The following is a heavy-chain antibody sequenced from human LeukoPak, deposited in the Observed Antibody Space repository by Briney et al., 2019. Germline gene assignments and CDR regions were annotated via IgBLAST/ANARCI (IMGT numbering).Heavy chain of an antibody. CDR2: IYYSGST. CDR1: GGSISSYY. Sequence: PSETLSLTCTVSGGSISSYYWSWIRQPPGKGLEWIGYIYYSGSTNYNPSLKSRVTMSVDTSKNQFSLKLSSVTAADTAVYYCARDRGGSPFDPWGQGTLVTVSS. J-gene: IGHJ5*02. CDR3: ARDRGGSPFDP. D-gene: IGHD1-26*01. V-gene: IGHV4-59*12.